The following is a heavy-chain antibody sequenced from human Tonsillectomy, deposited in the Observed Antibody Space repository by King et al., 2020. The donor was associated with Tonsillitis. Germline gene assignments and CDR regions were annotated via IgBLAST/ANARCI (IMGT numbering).Heavy chain of an antibody. V-gene: IGHV3-33*01. D-gene: IGHD3-22*01. CDR3: AATYYYDSSGYYWGYFDY. Sequence: VQLVESGGGVVQPGRSLRLSCAASGFTFSSYGMHWVRQAPGKGLEWVAVIWFDGSNKYYADSVKGRFTISRDNSKNTLYLQMNSLRAEDTAVYYCAATYYYDSSGYYWGYFDYWGQGTLVTVSS. J-gene: IGHJ4*02. CDR2: IWFDGSNK. CDR1: GFTFSSYG.